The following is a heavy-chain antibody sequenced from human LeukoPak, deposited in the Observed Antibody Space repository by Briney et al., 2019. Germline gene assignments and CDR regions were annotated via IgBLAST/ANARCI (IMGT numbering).Heavy chain of an antibody. CDR3: MRGGIGYDSDY. CDR2: IRHNGNT. D-gene: IGHD5-12*01. V-gene: IGHV4-30-2*01. J-gene: IGHJ4*02. CDR1: GGSISSNPYY. Sequence: SETLSLTCTVSGGSISSNPYYCSWIRQPPGKGLEWVGYIRHNGNTYYNPSLKSRVTISADWSKNQFSLNLSSVAAADTAVYYCMRGGIGYDSDYWGQGTLVTVSS.